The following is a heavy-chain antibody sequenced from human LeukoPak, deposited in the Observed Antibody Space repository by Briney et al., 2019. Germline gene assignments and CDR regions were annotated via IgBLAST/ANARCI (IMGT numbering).Heavy chain of an antibody. D-gene: IGHD5-24*01. CDR1: GFTFSKYW. V-gene: IGHV3-7*01. J-gene: IGHJ4*02. Sequence: GGPLRLSCAASGFTFSKYWMSWVRQAPGKGLECVANIAEDGSEKYYVDSVKGRITISRDNAKNTLYLQMNSLRVDDTAVYYCGRGRSMNDWGQGTLVTVSS. CDR3: GRGRSMND. CDR2: IAEDGSEK.